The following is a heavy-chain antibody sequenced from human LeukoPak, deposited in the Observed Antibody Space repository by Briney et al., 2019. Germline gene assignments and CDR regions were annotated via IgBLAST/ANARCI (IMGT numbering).Heavy chain of an antibody. V-gene: IGHV4-38-2*02. Sequence: SETLSLTCAVSGYSITSGYYWGRIRQPPGKGLEWIGSVYHSGSTYYNPSLKSRVTMSVDTSKNQFSLKLNSVTAADTAVYYCARDSDGAYDLVDYWGQGTLATVSS. CDR3: ARDSDGAYDLVDY. J-gene: IGHJ4*02. CDR2: VYHSGST. CDR1: GYSITSGYY. D-gene: IGHD4-17*01.